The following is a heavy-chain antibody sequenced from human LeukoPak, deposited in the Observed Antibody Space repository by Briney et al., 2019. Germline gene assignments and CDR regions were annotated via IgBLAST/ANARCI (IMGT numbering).Heavy chain of an antibody. J-gene: IGHJ6*02. CDR3: AKDWGIAARRYYYYGMDV. Sequence: GGSLRLSCAASGFTFSSYAMSWVRQAPGKGLEWVSAIRGSGGSTYYADSVKGRFTISRDNSKNTLYLQMNSLRAEDTAVYYCAKDWGIAARRYYYYGMDVWGQGTTVTVSS. V-gene: IGHV3-23*01. CDR2: IRGSGGST. D-gene: IGHD6-6*01. CDR1: GFTFSSYA.